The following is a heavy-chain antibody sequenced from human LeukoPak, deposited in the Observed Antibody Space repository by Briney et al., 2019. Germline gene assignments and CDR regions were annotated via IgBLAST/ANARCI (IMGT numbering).Heavy chain of an antibody. CDR1: GFTFSSYG. CDR2: IRYDGSNK. V-gene: IGHV3-30*02. D-gene: IGHD1-14*01. Sequence: GGSLRLSCAASGFTFSSYGMHWVRQAPGKGLEWVAFIRYDGSNKYYADSVKGRFTISRDNSKNTLYLQMNSLRAEDTAVYYCAKALYRTDYFDYWGQGTLATVSS. J-gene: IGHJ4*02. CDR3: AKALYRTDYFDY.